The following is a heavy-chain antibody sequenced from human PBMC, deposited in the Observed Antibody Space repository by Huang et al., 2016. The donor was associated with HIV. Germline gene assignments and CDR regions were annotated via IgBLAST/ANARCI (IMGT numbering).Heavy chain of an antibody. CDR2: MYSGGTT. Sequence: EVQLVESGGGLIQPGGSLRLSCAASGFTVSTNYMTWVRQAPGKGLEWVSLMYSGGTTYYADSVKGRFTISRDDSENTLYRHMTSLRAGDTAVYYCAKEGDTGAALGYWGQGTLVTVS. CDR3: AKEGDTGAALGY. D-gene: IGHD2-8*02. J-gene: IGHJ4*02. CDR1: GFTVSTNY. V-gene: IGHV3-53*01.